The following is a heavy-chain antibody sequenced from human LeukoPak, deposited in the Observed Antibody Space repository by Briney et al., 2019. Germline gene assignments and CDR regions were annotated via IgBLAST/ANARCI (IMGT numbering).Heavy chain of an antibody. Sequence: GESLKISCKGSGYSFTSYWIGWVRQVPGKGLEWMGIIYPGDSDTRYSPSFQGQVTISADKSISTAYLQWSSLKASDTAMYYCARGVPAAISHYYFDYWGQGTLVTVSS. CDR2: IYPGDSDT. D-gene: IGHD2-2*01. CDR3: ARGVPAAISHYYFDY. J-gene: IGHJ4*02. CDR1: GYSFTSYW. V-gene: IGHV5-51*01.